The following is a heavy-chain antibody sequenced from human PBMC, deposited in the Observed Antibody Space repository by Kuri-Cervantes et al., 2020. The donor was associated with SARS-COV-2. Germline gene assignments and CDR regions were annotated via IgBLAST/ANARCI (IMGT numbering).Heavy chain of an antibody. CDR2: ISSSSSYT. CDR1: GFTFSDYY. J-gene: IGHJ4*02. CDR3: ARDGGSSGYDIDY. Sequence: GESLKISCAASGFTFSDYYMSWIRQAPGKGLEWVSYISSSSSYTNYADSVKGRFTISRDNAKNSLYLQMNSLRDEETAVYYCARDGGSSGYDIDYWGQGTLVTVSS. D-gene: IGHD3-22*01. V-gene: IGHV3-11*06.